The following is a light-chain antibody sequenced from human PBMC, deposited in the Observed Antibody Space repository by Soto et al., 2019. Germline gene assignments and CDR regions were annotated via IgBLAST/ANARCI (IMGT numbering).Light chain of an antibody. Sequence: QSALTQPRSVSGSPGQSVTISCTGTSSDVGAHNYVSWYQQHPGKAPKLMISYVTKRPSGVPARFSRSKSGNAASLTISGLQAEDEADYYCCTWGGSPVFGTGTKVTVL. J-gene: IGLJ1*01. V-gene: IGLV2-11*01. CDR3: CTWGGSPV. CDR2: YVT. CDR1: SSDVGAHNY.